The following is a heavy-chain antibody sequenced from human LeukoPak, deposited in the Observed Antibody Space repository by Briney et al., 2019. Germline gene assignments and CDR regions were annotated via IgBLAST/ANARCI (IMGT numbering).Heavy chain of an antibody. J-gene: IGHJ4*02. CDR1: GGSISGTNFY. CDR2: IYYSGST. Sequence: SETLSLTCTVSGGSISGTNFYWGWIRQPPGKGLEWIGSIYYSGSTYYNPSLKSRVTISVDTSKNHFSLKLSSVTAADTAVYYCMSNFLQGGYYFDSWGQGNLVTVSS. V-gene: IGHV4-39*07. D-gene: IGHD3-16*01. CDR3: MSNFLQGGYYFDS.